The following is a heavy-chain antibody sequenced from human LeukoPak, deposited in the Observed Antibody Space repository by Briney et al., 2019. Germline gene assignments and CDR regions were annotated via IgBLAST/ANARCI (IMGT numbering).Heavy chain of an antibody. J-gene: IGHJ5*02. CDR3: AKGGYDSWFDP. D-gene: IGHD3-3*01. V-gene: IGHV3-21*04. Sequence: GGSLRLSCVASGYTFSSYSINWVRHAPGEGLGLVSSISVRSNYIYYADSVRGRFSISRDDATDSLYLQMNSLRAEDTAVYYCAKGGYDSWFDPWGQGTLVTVSS. CDR2: ISVRSNYI. CDR1: GYTFSSYS.